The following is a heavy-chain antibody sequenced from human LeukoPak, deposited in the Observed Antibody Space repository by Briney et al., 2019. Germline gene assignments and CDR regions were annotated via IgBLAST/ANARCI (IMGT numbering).Heavy chain of an antibody. CDR3: AKEVAVDPAMVRGDYFAY. CDR2: IIPILGIA. J-gene: IGHJ4*01. V-gene: IGHV1-69*04. CDR1: GGTFSSYA. Sequence: GSSVKVSCKASGGTFSSYAISWVRQAPGQGLEWMGRIIPILGIASYAHKFQGRVTITTDKSTSTAYMEQSSLRSEDTALYYCAKEVAVDPAMVRGDYFAYWGKEPWSPSPQ. D-gene: IGHD5-18*01.